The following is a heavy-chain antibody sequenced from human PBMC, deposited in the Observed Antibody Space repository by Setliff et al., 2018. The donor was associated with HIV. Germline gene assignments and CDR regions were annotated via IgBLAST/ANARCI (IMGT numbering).Heavy chain of an antibody. CDR1: GYTFTSYG. V-gene: IGHV1-18*01. D-gene: IGHD3-10*01. CDR3: ARGSSGFRSGSYYNTYIDY. CDR2: ISAYNGNT. J-gene: IGHJ4*02. Sequence: GASVKVSCKASGYTFTSYGISWVRQAPGQGLEWMGWISAYNGNTKYSQKFQGRVTITRDTSASTGYMELSSLRSEDTAVYYCARGSSGFRSGSYYNTYIDYGGQGTLVTVSS.